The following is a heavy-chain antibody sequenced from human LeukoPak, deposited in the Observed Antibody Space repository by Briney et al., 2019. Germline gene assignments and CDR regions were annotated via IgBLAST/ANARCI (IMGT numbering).Heavy chain of an antibody. Sequence: PSQTLSLTCTVSGGSISSGDYYWSWIRQPPGKGLEWIGYIYYSGSTNYNPSLKSRVTISVDTSKNQFSLKLSSVTAADTAVYYCARETYGDPRFDYWGQGTLVTVSS. CDR2: IYYSGST. CDR1: GGSISSGDYY. D-gene: IGHD4-17*01. V-gene: IGHV4-61*08. J-gene: IGHJ4*02. CDR3: ARETYGDPRFDY.